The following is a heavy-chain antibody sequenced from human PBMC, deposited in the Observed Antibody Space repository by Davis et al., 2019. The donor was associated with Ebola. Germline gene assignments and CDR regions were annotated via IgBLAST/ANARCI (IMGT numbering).Heavy chain of an antibody. Sequence: GESLKISCAASGFTFDDYTMHWVRQAPGKGLEWVSLISWDGGSTYYADSVKGRFTISRDNSKNSLYLQMNSLRTEDTALYYCAKDTSLGPPADYYFDYWGQGTLVTVSS. J-gene: IGHJ4*02. CDR2: ISWDGGST. D-gene: IGHD2-2*01. CDR1: GFTFDDYT. CDR3: AKDTSLGPPADYYFDY. V-gene: IGHV3-43*01.